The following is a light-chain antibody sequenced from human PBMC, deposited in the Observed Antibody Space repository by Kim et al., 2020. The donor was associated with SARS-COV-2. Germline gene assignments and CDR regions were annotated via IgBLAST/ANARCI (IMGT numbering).Light chain of an antibody. Sequence: SFTPGERATHTCRASQSVSSSYLSWYQQKPGQAPRLLIYGASSRATGIPDRFSGSGSGTDFTLTISRLEPEDFAVYYCQQYGSFYTFGQGTKLEI. CDR1: QSVSSSY. CDR3: QQYGSFYT. CDR2: GAS. V-gene: IGKV3-20*01. J-gene: IGKJ2*01.